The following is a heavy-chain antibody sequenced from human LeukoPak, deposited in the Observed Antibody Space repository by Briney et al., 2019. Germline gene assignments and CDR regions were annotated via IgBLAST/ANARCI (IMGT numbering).Heavy chain of an antibody. V-gene: IGHV3-49*04. CDR2: IRSKAYGGTT. CDR1: GFTFSTYS. D-gene: IGHD1-26*01. CDR3: TRGRRATHDY. Sequence: GGSLRLSCAASGFTFSTYSMNWVRQAPGKGLEWVGFIRSKAYGGTTEYAASVKGRFTISRDDSKSIAYLQMNSLKTEDTAVYYCTRGRRATHDYWGQGTLVTVSS. J-gene: IGHJ4*02.